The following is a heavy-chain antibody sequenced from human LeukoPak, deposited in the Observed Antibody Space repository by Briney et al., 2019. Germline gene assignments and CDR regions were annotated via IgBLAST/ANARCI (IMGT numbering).Heavy chain of an antibody. CDR3: ARCGGGKLLLWFGEDNWFDP. J-gene: IGHJ5*02. CDR1: GGSISSGGYY. CDR2: IYYSGST. V-gene: IGHV4-31*03. D-gene: IGHD3-10*01. Sequence: SQTLSLTCTVSGGSISSGGYYWSWIRQHPGKGLEWIGYIYYSGSTYYNPSLKSRVTISVDTSKNQFSLKLSSVTAADTAVYYCARCGGGKLLLWFGEDNWFDPWGQGTLVTVSS.